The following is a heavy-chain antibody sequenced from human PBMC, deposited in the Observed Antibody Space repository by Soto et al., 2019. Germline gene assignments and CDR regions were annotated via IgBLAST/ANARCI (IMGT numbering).Heavy chain of an antibody. J-gene: IGHJ4*01. Sequence: PGGSLRLSCVTSGFSFSTFWLNWVRQAPGKGLEWVANINQDGSEKYYADSVKGRFTISRDNAKNSLYLQMNSLRAEDTALYYCARDSFQSGIFGYWGQGTLVTVSS. CDR1: GFSFSTFW. CDR3: ARDSFQSGIFGY. CDR2: INQDGSEK. D-gene: IGHD2-21*01. V-gene: IGHV3-7*01.